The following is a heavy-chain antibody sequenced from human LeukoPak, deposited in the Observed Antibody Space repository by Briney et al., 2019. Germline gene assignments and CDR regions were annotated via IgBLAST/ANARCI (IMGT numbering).Heavy chain of an antibody. J-gene: IGHJ5*02. V-gene: IGHV5-51*01. CDR3: AKSNRGDGYNYWFDP. Sequence: GESLKISCKASGYRFIDYWIGWVRQMPGKGLEWMGIIYPGDSDTRYSPSFEGQVTISSDKSITTAYLQWSSLKASDTAMYYCAKSNRGDGYNYWFDPWGQGTLVTVSS. CDR2: IYPGDSDT. D-gene: IGHD5-24*01. CDR1: GYRFIDYW.